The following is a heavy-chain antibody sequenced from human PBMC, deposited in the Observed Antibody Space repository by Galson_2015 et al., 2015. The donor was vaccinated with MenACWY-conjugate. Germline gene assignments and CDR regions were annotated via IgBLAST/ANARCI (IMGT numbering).Heavy chain of an antibody. CDR1: GFTFSSHA. V-gene: IGHV3-23*01. CDR3: AFQVAAYTCAVDY. CDR2: ISGSGGRT. Sequence: SLRLSCAASGFTFSSHAMSWVRQAPGTGLEWVSAISGSGGRTYYADSVKGRFTISRDNSKKMLYLQMNGLRAEDMAIYYCAFQVAAYTCAVDYWGQGTLAIASS. D-gene: IGHD3-16*01. J-gene: IGHJ4*02.